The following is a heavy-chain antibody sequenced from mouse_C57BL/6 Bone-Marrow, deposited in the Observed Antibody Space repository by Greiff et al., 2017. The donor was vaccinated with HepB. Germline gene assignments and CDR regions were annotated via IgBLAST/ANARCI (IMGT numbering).Heavy chain of an antibody. V-gene: IGHV1-52*01. D-gene: IGHD1-1*01. CDR2: IDPSDSET. CDR1: GYTFTSYW. J-gene: IGHJ1*03. CDR3: AREGDYYGSSGEADV. Sequence: QVQLQQPGAELVRPGSSVKLSCKASGYTFTSYWMHWVKQRPIQGLEWIGNIDPSDSETHYNQKFKDKATLTVDKSSSTAYMQLSSLTSEDSAVDYCAREGDYYGSSGEADVWGTGTTVTVSS.